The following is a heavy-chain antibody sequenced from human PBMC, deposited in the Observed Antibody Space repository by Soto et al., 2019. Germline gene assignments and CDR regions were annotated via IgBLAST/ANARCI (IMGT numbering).Heavy chain of an antibody. V-gene: IGHV4-59*01. J-gene: IGHJ6*02. CDR3: ARARITMVREVIKYNMDV. D-gene: IGHD3-10*01. CDR1: GGSISTYY. CDR2: IYNSGST. Sequence: PSETLSLTCTVSGGSISTYYWSWIRRPPGKGLEWIGYIYNSGSTHSNPSLQSRVTISVDTSKNQSPLKLSSVTAADTAIYYCARARITMVREVIKYNMDVWGQGTTVTSP.